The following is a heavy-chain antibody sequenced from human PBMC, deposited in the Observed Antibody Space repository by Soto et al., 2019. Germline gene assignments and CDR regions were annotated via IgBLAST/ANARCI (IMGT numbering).Heavy chain of an antibody. D-gene: IGHD3-22*01. Sequence: EVQLVESGGGLVQPGGSLRLSCAASGFTFSDHYMDWVRQAPGKGLEWLGRTRNKPNSYTTEYAASVKGRFIISRDDSKNSLYLQINSLKTEDTAMYYCARSYYYDNSAYYLDYWGQGALVTVSS. J-gene: IGHJ4*02. CDR2: TRNKPNSYTT. CDR3: ARSYYYDNSAYYLDY. CDR1: GFTFSDHY. V-gene: IGHV3-72*01.